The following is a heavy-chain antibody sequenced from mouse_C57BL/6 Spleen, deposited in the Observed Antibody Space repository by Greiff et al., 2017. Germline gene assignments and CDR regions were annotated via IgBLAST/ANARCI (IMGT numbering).Heavy chain of an antibody. V-gene: IGHV1-7*01. D-gene: IGHD1-1*01. CDR2: INPSSGYT. CDR1: GYTFTSYW. Sequence: VMLVESGAELAKPGASVKLSCKASGYTFTSYWMHWVKQRPGQGLEWIGYINPSSGYTKYNQKFNDKATLTADKSSSTAYMQLSSLTYEDSAVYYCARPYYGSSFLYAMDYWGQGTSVTVSS. J-gene: IGHJ4*01. CDR3: ARPYYGSSFLYAMDY.